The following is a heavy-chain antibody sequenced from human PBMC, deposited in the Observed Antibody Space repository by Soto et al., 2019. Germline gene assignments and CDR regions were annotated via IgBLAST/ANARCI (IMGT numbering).Heavy chain of an antibody. CDR2: ISSSSGTI. CDR3: AIGYLKY. Sequence: GGSLRLSCAASGFTFSSYSMNWVRQAPGKGLEWVSYISSSSGTIYYADSVKGRFTISRDNAKNSLYLQMNSLRAEDTAVYYCAIGYLKYWGQGTLVTVSS. V-gene: IGHV3-48*01. CDR1: GFTFSSYS. J-gene: IGHJ4*02.